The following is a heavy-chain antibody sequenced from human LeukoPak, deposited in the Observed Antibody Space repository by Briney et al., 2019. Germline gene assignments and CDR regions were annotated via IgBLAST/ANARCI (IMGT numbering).Heavy chain of an antibody. V-gene: IGHV2-5*02. Sequence: SGPTLVNPTQTLTLTCTFSGFSLSTHGMGVGWIRRPPGKALEWLALILWDDDERYSPSLKSRLTITKDTFKNQVVLTMTNMDPVDTATYYCAHRHNLGVTGPVITFDSWGQGTLVTVSS. CDR3: AHRHNLGVTGPVITFDS. J-gene: IGHJ5*01. CDR1: GFSLSTHGMG. CDR2: ILWDDDE. D-gene: IGHD2-21*02.